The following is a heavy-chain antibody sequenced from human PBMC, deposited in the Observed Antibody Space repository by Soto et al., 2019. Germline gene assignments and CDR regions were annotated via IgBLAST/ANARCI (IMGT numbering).Heavy chain of an antibody. CDR3: ADIGGYDSVGGAY. CDR1: GCTFSAYG. D-gene: IGHD3-16*01. CDR2: ISFNGKNT. V-gene: IGHV3-33*05. J-gene: IGHJ4*02. Sequence: PGGALRHSCAASGCTFSAYGMHWVRQAPGKGLEWVTFISFNGKNTDYADSVKGRFTVSRDNARNTLYLQMNSLRAEDTAVYYCADIGGYDSVGGAYWGQGA.